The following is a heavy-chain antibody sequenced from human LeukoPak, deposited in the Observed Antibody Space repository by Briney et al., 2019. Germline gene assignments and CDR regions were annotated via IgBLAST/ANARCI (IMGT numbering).Heavy chain of an antibody. CDR1: GGTFSSYA. CDR2: IIPIFGTA. J-gene: IGHJ4*02. CDR3: ARPERLHSGSYFDY. Sequence: SVKVSCKASGGTFSSYAISWVRQAPGQGLEWMGGIIPIFGTANYAQKFQSRVTITTDESTSTAYMELSSLRSEDTAVYYCARPERLHSGSYFDYWGQGTLVTVSS. V-gene: IGHV1-69*05. D-gene: IGHD1-26*01.